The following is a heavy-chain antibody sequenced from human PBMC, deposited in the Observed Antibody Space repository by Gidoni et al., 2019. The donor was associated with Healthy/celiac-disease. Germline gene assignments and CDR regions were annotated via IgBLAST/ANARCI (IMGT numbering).Heavy chain of an antibody. CDR3: ARDKPTPPNSSGWYGGDV. Sequence: QVQLVQSGAEVKKPGASVTVSCKASGYTFTSYYMHWVRQAPGQGLEWMGIVNPSGGSTSYAQKFQCRVTMTRDTSTSTVYMELSSLRSEDTAVYYCARDKPTPPNSSGWYGGDVWGQGTTVTVSS. CDR1: GYTFTSYY. V-gene: IGHV1-46*03. D-gene: IGHD6-19*01. J-gene: IGHJ6*02. CDR2: VNPSGGST.